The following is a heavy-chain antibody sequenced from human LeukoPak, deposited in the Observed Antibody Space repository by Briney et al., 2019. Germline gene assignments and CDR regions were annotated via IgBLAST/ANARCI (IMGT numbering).Heavy chain of an antibody. CDR3: AREPGGGAFDV. CDR2: IYTSGST. Sequence: SETLSLTCTVSGGSISSGSYYWSWIRQPAGKGLEWIGRIYTSGSTHYNPSLKSRVTISVDRSKNQFSLKLSSVTAADTAVYYCAREPGGGAFDVWGQGTMVNVSS. V-gene: IGHV4-61*02. CDR1: GGSISSGSYY. J-gene: IGHJ3*01. D-gene: IGHD2-2*01.